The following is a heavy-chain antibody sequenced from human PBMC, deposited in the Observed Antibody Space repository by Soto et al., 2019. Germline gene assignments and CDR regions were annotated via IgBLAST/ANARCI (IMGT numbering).Heavy chain of an antibody. CDR1: GDSVSSNRAA. Sequence: QTLSLTCAVSGDSVSSNRAAWYWIWQSPSRGLAWLVRTYYRSKWYNDSAVSVKSRLTXXPYTSNNQFSLQLNSVATEDRAVYYCAXGGVIAATRLGLYYYHYRMDVRGQRTTVTVSS. D-gene: IGHD2-15*01. J-gene: IGHJ6*02. CDR2: TYYRSKWYN. CDR3: AXGGVIAATRLGLYYYHYRMDV. V-gene: IGHV6-1*01.